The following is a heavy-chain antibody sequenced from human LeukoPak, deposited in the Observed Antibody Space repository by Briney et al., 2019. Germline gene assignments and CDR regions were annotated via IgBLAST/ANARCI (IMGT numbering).Heavy chain of an antibody. CDR2: ISAYNGNT. CDR3: ARAMPGIIEPTYYFDY. V-gene: IGHV1-18*01. J-gene: IGHJ4*02. D-gene: IGHD1-14*01. CDR1: GYTFTSYG. Sequence: ASVKVSCKASGYTFTSYGISWVRQAPGQGLEWMGWISAYNGNTNYAQKLQGRVTMTTDTSTSTAYMELWSLRSDDTAVYYCARAMPGIIEPTYYFDYWGQGTLVTVSS.